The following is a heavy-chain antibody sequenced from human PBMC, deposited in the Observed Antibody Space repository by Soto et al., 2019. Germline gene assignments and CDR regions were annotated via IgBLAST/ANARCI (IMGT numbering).Heavy chain of an antibody. Sequence: EVQLSESGGGLVQPGGSLRLSCAASGFSVSTHAMSWVRQAPGKGLEWVSVIRGGGERTHYADSVKGRFSISRDISKNTLYRQMNSLREEDTAVYYCAKDVNDYHVYWGWFDPWGQGTLGTVS. J-gene: IGHJ5*02. D-gene: IGHD4-17*01. V-gene: IGHV3-23*01. CDR2: IRGGGERT. CDR1: GFSVSTHA. CDR3: AKDVNDYHVYWGWFDP.